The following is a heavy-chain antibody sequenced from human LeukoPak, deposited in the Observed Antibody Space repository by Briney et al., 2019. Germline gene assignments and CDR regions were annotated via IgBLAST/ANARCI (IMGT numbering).Heavy chain of an antibody. CDR2: INPDGSDK. CDR1: GFSFRTSW. Sequence: PGGSLRLSCGASGFSFRTSWLNWVRQAPGKGLEWVASINPDGSDKYSVDSVKGRFTISRDNSKNTLYLQMNSLRAEDTAVYYCAKVIAYSFYYDSSGLPDYWGQGTLVTVSS. V-gene: IGHV3-7*03. J-gene: IGHJ4*02. D-gene: IGHD3-22*01. CDR3: AKVIAYSFYYDSSGLPDY.